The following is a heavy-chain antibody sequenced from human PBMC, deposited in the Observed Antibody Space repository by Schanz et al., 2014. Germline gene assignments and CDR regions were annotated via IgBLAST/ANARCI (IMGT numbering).Heavy chain of an antibody. Sequence: EVQLVESGGDLVQPGKSLRLSCAASGFTFDDFGMHWVRQAPGKALEWVSGISWNSGSIGYEDSVKGRFTISRDNAKNSLYLQMNSLRAEDTALYFCVKDIYDFWSGNFDYWGQGTLVTVSS. CDR2: ISWNSGSI. D-gene: IGHD3-3*01. CDR3: VKDIYDFWSGNFDY. CDR1: GFTFDDFG. J-gene: IGHJ4*02. V-gene: IGHV3-9*01.